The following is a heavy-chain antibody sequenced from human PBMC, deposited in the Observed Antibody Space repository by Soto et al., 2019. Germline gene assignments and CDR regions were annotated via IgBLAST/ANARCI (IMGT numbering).Heavy chain of an antibody. V-gene: IGHV4-61*05. CDR1: GCSSSSSNYY. Sequence: SETLSLTCTVSGCSSSSSNYYWGWIRQPPGKGLEWIGYIYYGGSTNYNPSLKTRVTISVDTSKNQFSLKLSSVTAADTAVYYCATTSFYGSGSYAYFDYWGQGTLVTVSS. CDR3: ATTSFYGSGSYAYFDY. CDR2: IYYGGST. J-gene: IGHJ4*02. D-gene: IGHD3-10*01.